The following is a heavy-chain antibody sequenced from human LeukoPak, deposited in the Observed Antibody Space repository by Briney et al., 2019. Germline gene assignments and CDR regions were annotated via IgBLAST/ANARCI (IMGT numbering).Heavy chain of an antibody. D-gene: IGHD6-19*01. CDR1: GFTLSNSA. CDR3: AKGIYSSGWSNFDY. Sequence: PGGSLRLSWAASGFTLSNSAISWVRQAPRKGLEWVSTLSGSGITTYYADSVKGRFTISRDNSKNTLYPQMNSLRAEDTAVYYCAKGIYSSGWSNFDYWGHGTLVTVSS. J-gene: IGHJ4*01. CDR2: LSGSGITT. V-gene: IGHV3-23*01.